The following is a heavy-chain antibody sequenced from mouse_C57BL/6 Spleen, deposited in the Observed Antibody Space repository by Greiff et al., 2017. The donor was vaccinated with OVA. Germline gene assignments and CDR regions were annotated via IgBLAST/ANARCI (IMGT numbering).Heavy chain of an antibody. Sequence: QVQLQQSGAELVRPGASVTLSCKASGYTFTDYEMHWVKQTPVHGLEWIGAIDPETGGTAYNQKFKGKAILTADKSSSTAYMELRSLTSEDSAVDYCTRKFAYWGQGTLVTVSA. CDR1: GYTFTDYE. CDR2: IDPETGGT. CDR3: TRKFAY. V-gene: IGHV1-15*01. J-gene: IGHJ3*01.